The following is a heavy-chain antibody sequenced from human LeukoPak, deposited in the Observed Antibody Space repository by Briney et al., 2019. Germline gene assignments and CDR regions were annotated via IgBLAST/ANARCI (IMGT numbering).Heavy chain of an antibody. Sequence: SETLSLTCTVSGGSISTYYWNWIRQPPGKGLEWIGNIYYSGSTNYNPSLQSRVIISLDTSKNRFSLNLSSMTAADTAVYFCARADSSGSFRNWFDPWGQGTLITVSS. D-gene: IGHD1-26*01. CDR2: IYYSGST. J-gene: IGHJ5*02. CDR3: ARADSSGSFRNWFDP. V-gene: IGHV4-59*01. CDR1: GGSISTYY.